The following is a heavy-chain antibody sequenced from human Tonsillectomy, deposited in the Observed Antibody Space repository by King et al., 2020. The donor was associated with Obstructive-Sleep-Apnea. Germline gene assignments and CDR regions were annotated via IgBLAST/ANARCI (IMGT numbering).Heavy chain of an antibody. Sequence: QLVQSGAEVKKPGASVKVSCKASGYTFTSYGISWVRQAPGQGLEWMGWISAYNDNTNYAQKLQGRVTMTTDTSTSTDYMELRSLRSDDTAVYYCARDHSVGIIAAGTPIGYWGQGTPVTVSS. D-gene: IGHD6-13*01. J-gene: IGHJ4*02. CDR3: ARDHSVGIIAAGTPIGY. CDR1: GYTFTSYG. V-gene: IGHV1-18*01. CDR2: ISAYNDNT.